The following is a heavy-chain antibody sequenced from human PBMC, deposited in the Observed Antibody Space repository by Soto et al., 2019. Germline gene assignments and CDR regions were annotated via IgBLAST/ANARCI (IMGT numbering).Heavy chain of an antibody. CDR1: GGTFSSYA. D-gene: IGHD2-2*02. V-gene: IGHV1-69*13. Sequence: SVKVSCKASGGTFSSYAISWVRQAPGQGLEWMGGIIPIFGTANYAQKLQGRVTITADESTSTAYMELSSLRYEDTAVYYCARDHGYCSSTSCYMDYYYGMDVWGQGTTVTVSS. CDR2: IIPIFGTA. CDR3: ARDHGYCSSTSCYMDYYYGMDV. J-gene: IGHJ6*02.